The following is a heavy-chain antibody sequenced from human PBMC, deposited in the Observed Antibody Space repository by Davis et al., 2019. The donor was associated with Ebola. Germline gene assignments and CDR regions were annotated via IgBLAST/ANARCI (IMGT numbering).Heavy chain of an antibody. V-gene: IGHV1-3*01. J-gene: IGHJ6*02. D-gene: IGHD3-9*01. CDR2: INAYNGNT. CDR1: GYTFTSYS. Sequence: AASVKVSCKSSGYTFTSYSIHWVRQAPGQRLEWMGWINAYNGNTKYSQNFQGRITITRDTSASTAYMDLSRLISEDTAVYYCARPYYDILTGYSRLYYGMDVWGQGTTVTVSS. CDR3: ARPYYDILTGYSRLYYGMDV.